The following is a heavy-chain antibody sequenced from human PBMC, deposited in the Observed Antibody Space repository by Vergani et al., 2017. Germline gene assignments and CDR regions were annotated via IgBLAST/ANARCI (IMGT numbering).Heavy chain of an antibody. J-gene: IGHJ5*02. CDR1: FDSIRNLY. CDR3: ASDTHSGQRADR. D-gene: IGHD6-19*01. CDR2: IHYSENT. V-gene: IGHV4-59*11. Sequence: QVQLQESGPGLVKSSETLSLTCSVSFDSIRNLYCNWIRQPPGKGLEWRGSIHYSENTNYNPSLKTRVTISVDTSKNQFSLTLTSVTAADTAVYYCASDTHSGQRADRGGQGILVTVTS.